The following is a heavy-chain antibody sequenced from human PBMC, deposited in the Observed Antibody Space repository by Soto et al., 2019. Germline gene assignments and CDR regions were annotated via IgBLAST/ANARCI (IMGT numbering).Heavy chain of an antibody. CDR3: VRPDSTGYYEY. CDR2: IYPDDSDI. J-gene: IGHJ4*02. D-gene: IGHD3-22*01. V-gene: IGHV5-51*01. Sequence: GESLKISCKASGYSFTSYWIGWVRQMPGKGLEWMGIIYPDDSDIRYSPSFQGQVTISADKSISSAYPQWSSLKASDTAIYYCVRPDSTGYYEYWGQGTLVTVSS. CDR1: GYSFTSYW.